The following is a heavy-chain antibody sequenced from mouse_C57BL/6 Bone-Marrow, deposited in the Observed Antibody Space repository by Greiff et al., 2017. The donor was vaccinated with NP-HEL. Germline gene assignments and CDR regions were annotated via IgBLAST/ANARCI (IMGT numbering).Heavy chain of an antibody. CDR2: IDPSDSYT. V-gene: IGHV1-69*01. CDR1: GYTFTSYW. CDR3: ARSDLLLAFAY. Sequence: QVQLQQPGAELVMPGASVKLSCKASGYTFTSYWMHWVKQRPGQGLEWIGEIDPSDSYTNYNQKFKGKSTLTVDKSSSTAYMQLSSLTSEDSAVYYCARSDLLLAFAYWGQGTLVTVSA. J-gene: IGHJ3*01. D-gene: IGHD2-1*01.